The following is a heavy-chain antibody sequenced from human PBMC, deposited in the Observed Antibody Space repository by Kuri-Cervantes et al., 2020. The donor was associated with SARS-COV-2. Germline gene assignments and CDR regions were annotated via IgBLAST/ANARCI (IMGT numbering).Heavy chain of an antibody. CDR1: GGSTTSDYL. Sequence: GSLRLSCTVSGGSTTSDYLWGWIRQPPGKGLEWIGNSFYSGSTFYNPSLKSRVTISVDTSKNQFSLKLSSVTAADTAVYYCARQMMSSITIFGVVITRNRFDPWGQGTLVTVSS. J-gene: IGHJ5*02. D-gene: IGHD3-3*01. CDR2: SFYSGST. CDR3: ARQMMSSITIFGVVITRNRFDP. V-gene: IGHV4-39*01.